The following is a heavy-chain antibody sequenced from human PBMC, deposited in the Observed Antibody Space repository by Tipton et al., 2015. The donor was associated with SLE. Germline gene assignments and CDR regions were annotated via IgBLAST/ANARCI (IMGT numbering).Heavy chain of an antibody. V-gene: IGHV4-59*01. CDR3: AGDGRGYSGYDGL. CDR1: GGSISSYY. J-gene: IGHJ2*01. CDR2: IYYSGST. D-gene: IGHD5-12*01. Sequence: TLSLTCTVSGGSISSYYWSWIRQPPGKGLEWIGYIYYSGSTNYNPSLKSRVTISVDTSKNQFSLKLSSVTAADTAVYYCAGDGRGYSGYDGLWGRCTLVTVSS.